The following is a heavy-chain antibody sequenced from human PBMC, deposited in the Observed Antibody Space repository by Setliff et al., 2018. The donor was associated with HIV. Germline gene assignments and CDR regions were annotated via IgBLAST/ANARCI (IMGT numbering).Heavy chain of an antibody. CDR1: GGSFSNYY. V-gene: IGHV4-34*01. D-gene: IGHD3-10*01. J-gene: IGHJ3*02. Sequence: SETLSLTCAVYGGSFSNYYWSWIRQTPGEGPEWIGEINHGEITKYNPSLESRVTISLDTSKNQFSLKLTSVTAADTSVYYCARKGVDLYFGVDAFDMWGQGTMVTVTS. CDR2: INHGEIT. CDR3: ARKGVDLYFGVDAFDM.